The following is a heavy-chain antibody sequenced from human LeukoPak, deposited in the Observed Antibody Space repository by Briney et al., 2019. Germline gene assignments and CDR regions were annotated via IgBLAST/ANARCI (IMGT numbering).Heavy chain of an antibody. CDR3: ASSPLSLNYYDSSGYLRY. J-gene: IGHJ4*02. CDR2: INYSGST. Sequence: SETLSLTCAVYGGSFSGYYWRWIRQPPGKGLEWIGEINYSGSTNYNPSLKSRVTISVDTSKNQFSLKLSSVTAADTAVYYCASSPLSLNYYDSSGYLRYWGQGTLVTVSS. D-gene: IGHD3-22*01. V-gene: IGHV4-34*01. CDR1: GGSFSGYY.